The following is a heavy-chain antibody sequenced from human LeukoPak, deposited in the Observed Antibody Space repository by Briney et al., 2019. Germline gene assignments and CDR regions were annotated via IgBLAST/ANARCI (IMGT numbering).Heavy chain of an antibody. CDR2: INPNSGGT. Sequence: ASVKVSCKASGYTFTGYYMHWVRQAPGQGLEWMGWINPNSGGTNYAQKFQGRVTMARGTSISTAYMELSRLRSDDTAVYYCAREGTMVRGVIFVGFGWFDPWGQGTLVTVSS. D-gene: IGHD3-10*01. CDR1: GYTFTGYY. V-gene: IGHV1-2*02. J-gene: IGHJ5*02. CDR3: AREGTMVRGVIFVGFGWFDP.